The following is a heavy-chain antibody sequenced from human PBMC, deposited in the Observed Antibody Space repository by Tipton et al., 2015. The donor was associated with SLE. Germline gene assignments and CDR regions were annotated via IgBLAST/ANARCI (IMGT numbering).Heavy chain of an antibody. J-gene: IGHJ4*02. V-gene: IGHV3-48*03. CDR2: ISSSGSSI. CDR1: GFTFSYYE. Sequence: GSLRLSCAASGFTFSYYEMNWVRQAPGKGLEWVSYISSSGSSIYYADSVKGRFTMSRDNAKNSLYLQMNSLRAEDTAVYYCARGQVPGSTPDYWGQGTLVTVSS. D-gene: IGHD1-14*01. CDR3: ARGQVPGSTPDY.